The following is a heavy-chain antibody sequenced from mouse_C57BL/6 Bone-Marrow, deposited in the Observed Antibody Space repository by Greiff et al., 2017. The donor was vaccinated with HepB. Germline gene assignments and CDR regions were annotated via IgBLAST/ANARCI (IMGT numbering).Heavy chain of an antibody. D-gene: IGHD1-1*01. Sequence: VQLQQSGAELVRPGASVKLSCTASGFNIKDYYMHWVKQRPEQGLEWIGRIDPEDGDTEYAPKFQGKATMTADTSSNTAYLQLSSLTSEDTAVDYCTTGYYYGSPWFAYWGQGTLVTVSA. J-gene: IGHJ3*01. CDR3: TTGYYYGSPWFAY. V-gene: IGHV14-1*01. CDR2: IDPEDGDT. CDR1: GFNIKDYY.